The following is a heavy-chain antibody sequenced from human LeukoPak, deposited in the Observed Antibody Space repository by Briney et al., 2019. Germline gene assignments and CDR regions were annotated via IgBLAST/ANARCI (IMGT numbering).Heavy chain of an antibody. V-gene: IGHV4-59*12. D-gene: IGHD3-16*01. CDR2: TFYSGGT. CDR3: ATAGFGD. Sequence: PSETLSLTCTVSGGSIRSYYWTWIRQAPGKELEWIGYTFYSGGTDYNPSLKSRVTISVDTSKNQFSLKLSSVTAADTAVYYCATAGFGDWGQGTLVTVSS. CDR1: GGSIRSYY. J-gene: IGHJ4*02.